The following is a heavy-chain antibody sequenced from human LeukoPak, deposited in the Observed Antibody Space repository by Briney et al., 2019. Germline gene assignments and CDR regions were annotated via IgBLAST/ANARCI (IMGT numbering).Heavy chain of an antibody. J-gene: IGHJ6*02. V-gene: IGHV3-15*01. Sequence: KAGGSLRLSCAASGFTFSSYAMSWVRQAPGKGLEWVGRIKSKTDGGTTDYAAPVKGRFTISRDDSKNTLYLQMNSLKTEDTAVYYCTTERPRWWLRTREMDVWGQGTTVTVSS. CDR1: GFTFSSYA. CDR3: TTERPRWWLRTREMDV. D-gene: IGHD5-12*01. CDR2: IKSKTDGGTT.